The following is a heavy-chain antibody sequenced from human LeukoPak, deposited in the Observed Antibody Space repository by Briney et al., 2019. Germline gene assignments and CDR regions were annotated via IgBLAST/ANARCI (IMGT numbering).Heavy chain of an antibody. D-gene: IGHD3-22*01. CDR3: ARDDYDSSGDALDI. CDR1: GYTFTSYA. J-gene: IGHJ3*02. Sequence: ASVKVSCKASGYTFTSYAMNWVRQAPGHGLEWMGWINTNTGNPTYAQGFTGRFVFSLDTSVSTAYLQISSLKAEDTAVYYCARDDYDSSGDALDIWGQGTMVTVSS. CDR2: INTNTGNP. V-gene: IGHV7-4-1*02.